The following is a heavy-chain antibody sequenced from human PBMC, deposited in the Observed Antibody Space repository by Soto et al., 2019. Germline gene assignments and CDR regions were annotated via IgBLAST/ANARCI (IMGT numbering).Heavy chain of an antibody. J-gene: IGHJ4*02. CDR1: GFTFSSYG. Sequence: QVQLVESGGGVVQPGRSLRLSCAASGFTFSSYGMHWVRQAPGKGLEWVAVIWYDGSNKYYADSVKGRFTISRDNYKNTLYLQMNRLRAEDTAVYYCARDEDRIAVAGNGFDYWGQGTLVTVSS. D-gene: IGHD6-19*01. CDR2: IWYDGSNK. V-gene: IGHV3-33*01. CDR3: ARDEDRIAVAGNGFDY.